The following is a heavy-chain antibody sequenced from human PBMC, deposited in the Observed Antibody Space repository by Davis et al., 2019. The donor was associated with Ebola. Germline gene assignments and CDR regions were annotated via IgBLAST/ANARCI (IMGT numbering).Heavy chain of an antibody. V-gene: IGHV3-21*01. CDR2: ISSSSSYI. CDR1: GFTFSSYS. J-gene: IGHJ4*02. CDR3: ARVYCISTRGCPLDY. D-gene: IGHD2-2*01. Sequence: PGGFLRLSCAASGFTFSSYSMNWVRQAPGKVLDLLSSISSSSSYIYYADSVKGRFTISRDNAKNSLYLQMNSLRAEDTAVYYCARVYCISTRGCPLDYWGQGTLVTVSS.